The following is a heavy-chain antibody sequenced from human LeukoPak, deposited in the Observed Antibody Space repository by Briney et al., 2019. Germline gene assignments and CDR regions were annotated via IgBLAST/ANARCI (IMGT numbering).Heavy chain of an antibody. J-gene: IGHJ1*01. CDR3: AKATGYLL. CDR1: GFTFSNYA. Sequence: SGGSLRLSCAASGFTFSNYAMSWVRQAPGKGLEWVSTISNSDGSTYNADSVKGRFTISRDNSENTLYLQMNSLRADDTAVYYCAKATGYLLWGQGTLVTVSS. D-gene: IGHD1-14*01. V-gene: IGHV3-23*01. CDR2: ISNSDGST.